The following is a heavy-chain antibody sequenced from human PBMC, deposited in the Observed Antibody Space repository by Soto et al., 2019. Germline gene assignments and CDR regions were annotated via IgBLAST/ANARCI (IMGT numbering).Heavy chain of an antibody. Sequence: PSETLSLTCTVSGGSVSSGSYYWSWIRQPPGKGLEWIGYIYYSGSTNYNPSLKSRVTISVDTSKNQFSLKLSSVTAADTAVYYCARARCSSTSCSNGAYYYYGMDVWGQGTTVTVS. CDR1: GGSVSSGSYY. D-gene: IGHD2-2*01. CDR3: ARARCSSTSCSNGAYYYYGMDV. CDR2: IYYSGST. J-gene: IGHJ6*02. V-gene: IGHV4-61*01.